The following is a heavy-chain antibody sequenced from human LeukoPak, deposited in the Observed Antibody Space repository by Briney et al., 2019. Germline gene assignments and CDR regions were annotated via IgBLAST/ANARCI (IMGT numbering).Heavy chain of an antibody. CDR1: GYTFTSYG. V-gene: IGHV1-18*01. J-gene: IGHJ4*02. CDR2: ISAYNGNT. CDR3: ASRGGYSSSSPLDY. D-gene: IGHD6-6*01. Sequence: ASVKDSCKASGYTFTSYGISWVRQAPGQGLEWMGWISAYNGNTNYAQKLQGRVTMTTDTSTSTAYMKLKSLTSDDTAVYYCASRGGYSSSSPLDYWGQGTLVTVSS.